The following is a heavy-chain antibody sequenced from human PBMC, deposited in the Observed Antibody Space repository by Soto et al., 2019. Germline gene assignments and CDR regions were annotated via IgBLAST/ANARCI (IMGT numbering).Heavy chain of an antibody. V-gene: IGHV3-48*01. J-gene: IGHJ4*02. CDR3: SSGAVTGTYLFDY. CDR1: GFTLRSYS. Sequence: PGGSLRLSCAASGFTLRSYSMNWVRQAPGKGLEWISSININGITIYYADSVKGRFTISRDNAKNSLYLQMDSLRAEDTAVYYCSSGAVTGTYLFDYWGLGTLVTVSS. CDR2: ININGITI. D-gene: IGHD6-19*01.